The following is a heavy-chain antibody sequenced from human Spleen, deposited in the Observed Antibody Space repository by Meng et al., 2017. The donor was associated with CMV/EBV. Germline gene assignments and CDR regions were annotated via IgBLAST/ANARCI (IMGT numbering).Heavy chain of an antibody. Sequence: LTGSVSGGSTSSYDWGWIRQPPGKGLEWIGSIYYSGSTYYNPSLKSRVTISVDTSKNQFSLKLSSVTAADTAVYYCARHPQQLIIDFWGQGTLVTVSS. CDR2: IYYSGST. CDR3: ARHPQQLIIDF. CDR1: GGSTSSYD. J-gene: IGHJ4*02. D-gene: IGHD6-13*01. V-gene: IGHV4-39*01.